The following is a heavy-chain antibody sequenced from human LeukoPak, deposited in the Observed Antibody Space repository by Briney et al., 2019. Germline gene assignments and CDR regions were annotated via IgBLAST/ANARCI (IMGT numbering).Heavy chain of an antibody. D-gene: IGHD2-2*01. CDR3: ARGTSVFRTPHFDY. V-gene: IGHV4-34*01. Sequence: SETLSLTCAVYGGSFSGFYWSWIRQPPGKGLEWIGEINHSGSTNYNPSLKSRVTISVDTSKNQFSLKLSSVTAADTAVYYCARGTSVFRTPHFDYWGQGTLVTVSS. J-gene: IGHJ4*02. CDR2: INHSGST. CDR1: GGSFSGFY.